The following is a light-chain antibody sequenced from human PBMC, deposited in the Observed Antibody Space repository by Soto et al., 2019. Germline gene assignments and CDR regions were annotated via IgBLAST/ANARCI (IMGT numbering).Light chain of an antibody. J-gene: IGLJ1*01. Sequence: SYELTQPPSVSVSPEQTASITCSGDKLGDKYAYWYQQKPGQSPVLVIYQDNKRPSGIPERFSGSNSGNTATLTISGTQAMDEADYYCQAWDSSTGDVFGTGTKVTVL. CDR3: QAWDSSTGDV. CDR1: KLGDKY. V-gene: IGLV3-1*01. CDR2: QDN.